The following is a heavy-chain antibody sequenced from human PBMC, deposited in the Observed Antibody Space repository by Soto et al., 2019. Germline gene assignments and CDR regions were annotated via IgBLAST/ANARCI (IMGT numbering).Heavy chain of an antibody. CDR3: ARGGICFLLWSPLALSMDV. J-gene: IGHJ6*02. V-gene: IGHV3-30-3*01. CDR1: GFTFSSYA. CDR2: ISYDGSNK. D-gene: IGHD2-21*01. Sequence: PGGTLRLACAASGFTFSSYAMHWVRLAPGKGLEWVAVISYDGSNKYYADSVKGRFTISRDNSKNTLYLQMNSLRAEDTAVYYCARGGICFLLWSPLALSMDVWGPGTMLTVSS.